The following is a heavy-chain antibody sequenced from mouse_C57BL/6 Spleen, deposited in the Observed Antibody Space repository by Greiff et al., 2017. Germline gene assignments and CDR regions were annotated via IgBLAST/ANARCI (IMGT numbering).Heavy chain of an antibody. Sequence: EVKLVESGGGLVKPGGSLKLSCAASGFTFSDYGMHWVRQAPEKGLEWVAYISSGSSTIYYADTVKGRFTISRDNAKNTLFLQMTSLRSEDTAMYYCARGGNYYGSSQYYFDYWGQGTTLTVSS. D-gene: IGHD1-1*01. V-gene: IGHV5-17*01. CDR3: ARGGNYYGSSQYYFDY. CDR1: GFTFSDYG. CDR2: ISSGSSTI. J-gene: IGHJ2*01.